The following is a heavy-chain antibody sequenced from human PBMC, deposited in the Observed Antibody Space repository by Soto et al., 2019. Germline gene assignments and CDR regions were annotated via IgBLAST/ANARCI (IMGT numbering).Heavy chain of an antibody. CDR2: IYYSGST. J-gene: IGHJ4*02. V-gene: IGHV4-39*01. CDR1: VGSISSRTYF. Sequence: TSQTLPLPCTVSVGSISSRTYFCGCIRQPPGKGLEWIGSIYYSGSTYYNPSLKSRVTISVDTSKSQFSLKLSSVTAADIAVYYCAGHPGYGLYYFDYWGQRTLVTSPQ. D-gene: IGHD5-18*01. CDR3: AGHPGYGLYYFDY.